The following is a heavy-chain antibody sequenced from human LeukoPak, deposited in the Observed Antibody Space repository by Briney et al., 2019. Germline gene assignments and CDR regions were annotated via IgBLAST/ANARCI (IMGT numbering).Heavy chain of an antibody. D-gene: IGHD3-3*01. CDR3: TRLLLAGFDY. J-gene: IGHJ4*02. CDR2: IRSKANTYAT. V-gene: IGHV3-73*01. CDR1: GFTFSGSA. Sequence: GGSLRLSCAASGFTFSGSAIHWVRQASGKGLEWVGRIRSKANTYATAYAASVKGRFTISRDDSKNTAYLQMNSLKAEDTAVYYCTRLLLAGFDYWGQGTLVTVSS.